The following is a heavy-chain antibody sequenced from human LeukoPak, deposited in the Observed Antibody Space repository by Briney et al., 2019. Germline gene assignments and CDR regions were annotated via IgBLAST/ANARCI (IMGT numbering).Heavy chain of an antibody. CDR1: GGSISSHY. D-gene: IGHD5-18*01. Sequence: SETLSLTCTVSGGSISSHYCSRIRQPPGKGLERIGYIYYSGTTNYNPSLKGRVTISLGTSRIQFSLNLRSVTAADSAVYYFARFPGFVDTTSGECFDPWGKGALVTVS. CDR3: ARFPGFVDTTSGECFDP. J-gene: IGHJ5*02. V-gene: IGHV4-59*11. CDR2: IYYSGTT.